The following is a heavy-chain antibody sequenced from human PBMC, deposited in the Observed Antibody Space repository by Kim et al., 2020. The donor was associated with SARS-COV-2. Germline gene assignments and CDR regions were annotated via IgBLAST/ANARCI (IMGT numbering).Heavy chain of an antibody. CDR3: ARGNYHGMDV. V-gene: IGHV3-74*01. J-gene: IGHJ6*02. D-gene: IGHD6-13*01. CDR2: T. Sequence: TIYADSVERRFTISRDKAKNTLCLQMNSLRAEDTAVYYCARGNYHGMDVWGQGATVTVSS.